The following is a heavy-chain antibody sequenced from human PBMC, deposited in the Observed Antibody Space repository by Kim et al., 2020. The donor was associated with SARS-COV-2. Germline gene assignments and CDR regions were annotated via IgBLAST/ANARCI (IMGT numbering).Heavy chain of an antibody. J-gene: IGHJ4*02. CDR1: GFTFSSYA. CDR2: ISGSGGST. V-gene: IGHV3-23*01. D-gene: IGHD3-3*01. CDR3: AKDLGITIFGVVISLVGPFDY. Sequence: GGSLRLSCAASGFTFSSYAMSWVRQAPGKGLEWVSAISGSGGSTYYAESVKGRFTISRDNSKNTLYLQMNSLRAEDTAVYYCAKDLGITIFGVVISLVGPFDYWGQGTLVTVSS.